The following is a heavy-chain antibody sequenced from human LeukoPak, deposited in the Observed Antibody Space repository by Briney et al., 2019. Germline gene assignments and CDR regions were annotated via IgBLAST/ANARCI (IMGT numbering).Heavy chain of an antibody. V-gene: IGHV4-39*01. CDR2: IYYSGST. CDR3: ARGRYWGVTTWNWFDP. Sequence: SETLSLTCTVSGGSISSSSYYWGWIRQPPGKGLEWIGSIYYSGSTYYNPSLKSRVTISVDTSKNQFSLKLSSATAADTAVYYCARGRYWGVTTWNWFDPWGQGTLVTVSS. CDR1: GGSISSSSYY. J-gene: IGHJ5*02. D-gene: IGHD4-17*01.